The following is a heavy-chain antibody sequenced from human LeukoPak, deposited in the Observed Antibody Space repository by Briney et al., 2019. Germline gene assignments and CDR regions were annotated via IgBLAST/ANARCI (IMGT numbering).Heavy chain of an antibody. CDR1: GYTFTGYY. D-gene: IGHD2-2*01. CDR2: INPNSGGT. Sequence: ASVKVSCKASGYTFTGYYMHWVRQAPGQGLEGMGWINPNSGGTNYAQKFQDRVTMTRDASISTAYMELSRLRSDDTAVYYCARDLSYCSSTSCSGNAFDIWGQGTMVTVSS. V-gene: IGHV1-2*02. J-gene: IGHJ3*02. CDR3: ARDLSYCSSTSCSGNAFDI.